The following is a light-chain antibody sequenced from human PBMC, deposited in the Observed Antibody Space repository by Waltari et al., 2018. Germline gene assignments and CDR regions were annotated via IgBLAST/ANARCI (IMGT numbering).Light chain of an antibody. V-gene: IGKV4-1*01. CDR1: QSVLYSSTNKNY. CDR3: QQYYSTPPIT. J-gene: IGKJ5*01. CDR2: WAS. Sequence: DIVLTQSPDSLAVSLGERATINCKSSQSVLYSSTNKNYLAWYQQKPGQPPKLLIYWASTREAGVPDRFSGSGSGADFTLTISSLQAEDVAVYYCQQYYSTPPITFGQGIRLEIK.